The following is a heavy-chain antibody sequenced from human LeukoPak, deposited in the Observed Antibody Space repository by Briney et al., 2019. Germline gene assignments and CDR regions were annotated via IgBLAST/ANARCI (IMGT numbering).Heavy chain of an antibody. CDR2: IYSGGST. J-gene: IGHJ4*02. CDR1: GFTVSSNY. V-gene: IGHV3-66*01. D-gene: IGHD6-19*01. Sequence: GGSLRLSCAASGFTVSSNYMSWVRQAPGKGLEWVSVIYSGGSTYYADSVKGRFTISRDNSKNTVYLQMNTLRAEDTAVYYCARDDIAVAGKDYWGQGTLVTVSS. CDR3: ARDDIAVAGKDY.